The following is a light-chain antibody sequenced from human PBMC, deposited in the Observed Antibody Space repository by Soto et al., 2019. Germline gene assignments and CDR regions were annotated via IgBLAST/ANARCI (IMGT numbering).Light chain of an antibody. Sequence: QSVLTQPASVSGSPGQSITISCSATSSDVGGYNYVSWYQQHPGKAPKLMIYEVNNRPSGVSSRFSGSKSGNTASLTISGLQAEDEADYYCSSYTSSTLLVFGGGTKVTVL. J-gene: IGLJ3*02. CDR2: EVN. CDR1: SSDVGGYNY. CDR3: SSYTSSTLLV. V-gene: IGLV2-14*01.